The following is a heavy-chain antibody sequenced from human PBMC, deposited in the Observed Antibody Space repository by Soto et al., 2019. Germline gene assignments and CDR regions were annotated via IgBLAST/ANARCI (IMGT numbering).Heavy chain of an antibody. V-gene: IGHV4-59*01. CDR2: IYYSGST. D-gene: IGHD4-17*01. CDR1: GGSISSYY. CDR3: AIGYGDYVLDY. J-gene: IGHJ4*02. Sequence: QVQLQESGPGLVKPSETLSLTCTVSGGSISSYYWSWIRQPPGKGLEWIGYIYYSGSTNYNPSLKSRVTISVDTSKNQFSLKLSSVTAADTAVYYCAIGYGDYVLDYWGQGTLVTVSS.